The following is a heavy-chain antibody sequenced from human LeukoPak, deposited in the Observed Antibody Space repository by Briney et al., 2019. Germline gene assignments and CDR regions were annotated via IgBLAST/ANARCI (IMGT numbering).Heavy chain of an antibody. CDR3: AKDGSSGYDWVDY. D-gene: IGHD3-22*01. CDR2: IWYDGSNK. CDR1: GFTFSSYG. Sequence: GRSLRLSCAASGFTFSSYGMHWVRQAPRKGLEWVAVIWYDGSNKYYADSVKGRFTISRDNSKNTLYLQMNSLRAEDTAVYYCAKDGSSGYDWVDYWGQGTLVTVSS. V-gene: IGHV3-33*06. J-gene: IGHJ4*02.